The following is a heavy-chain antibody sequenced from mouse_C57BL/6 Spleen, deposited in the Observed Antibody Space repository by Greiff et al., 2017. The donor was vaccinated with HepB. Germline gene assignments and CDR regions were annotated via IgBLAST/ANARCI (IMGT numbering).Heavy chain of an antibody. CDR1: GYAFSSSW. J-gene: IGHJ3*01. V-gene: IGHV1-82*01. CDR2: IYPGDGDT. Sequence: QVQLKESGPELVKPGASVKISCKASGYAFSSSWMNWVKQRPGKGLEWIGRIYPGDGDTNYNGKFKGKATLTADKSSSTAYMQLSSLTSEDSAVYFCAGGIPFAYWGQGTLVTVSA. CDR3: AGGIPFAY.